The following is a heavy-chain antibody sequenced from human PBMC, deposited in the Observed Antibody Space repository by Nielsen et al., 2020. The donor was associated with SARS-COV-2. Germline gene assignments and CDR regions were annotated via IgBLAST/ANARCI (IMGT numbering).Heavy chain of an antibody. J-gene: IGHJ4*02. D-gene: IGHD3-3*02. Sequence: SETLSLTCAVYGGSFSGYYWSWIRQPPGKGLEWIASIYYSGITYYNSSLKSRVTISIDTSKNQFSLRLNSVAAADTAVYYCARLNRRILTPLALASLRFDYWGQGTLVTVSS. V-gene: IGHV4-34*01. CDR1: GGSFSGYY. CDR3: ARLNRRILTPLALASLRFDY. CDR2: IYYSGIT.